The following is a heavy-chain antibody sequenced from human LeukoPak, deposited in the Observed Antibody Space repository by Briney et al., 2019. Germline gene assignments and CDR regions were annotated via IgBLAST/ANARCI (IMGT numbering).Heavy chain of an antibody. J-gene: IGHJ4*02. CDR3: ARAFGRYFDWLFLDY. CDR1: GGSISSYY. CDR2: IYYSGST. Sequence: PSETLSLTCTVSGGSISSYYWSWIRQPPGKGLEWIGYIYYSGSTNYNPSLKSRVTISVDTSKNQFSLKLSSVTAADTAVYYCARAFGRYFDWLFLDYWGQGTLVTVSS. D-gene: IGHD3-9*01. V-gene: IGHV4-59*08.